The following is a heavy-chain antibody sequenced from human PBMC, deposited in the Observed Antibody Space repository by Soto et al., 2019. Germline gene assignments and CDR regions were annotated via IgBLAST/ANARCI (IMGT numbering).Heavy chain of an antibody. Sequence: SETLSLTCAVYGGSFRGYYWSWIRPPPGKGLEWIGKLNHSGSTINNPTLKSRVTISVNTSKNQFSLKLSSVNAADTAVYYCAREATLNWGPIDIWGQGTMVTVSS. J-gene: IGHJ3*02. CDR3: AREATLNWGPIDI. CDR2: LNHSGST. V-gene: IGHV4-34*01. CDR1: GGSFRGYY. D-gene: IGHD7-27*01.